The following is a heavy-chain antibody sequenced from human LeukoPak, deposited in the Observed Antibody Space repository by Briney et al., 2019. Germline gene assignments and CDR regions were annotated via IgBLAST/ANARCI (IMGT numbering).Heavy chain of an antibody. J-gene: IGHJ4*02. Sequence: ASVKVSCKASGYSFSSYAMNWVRQAPGQGLEWMGWIHTNTGNPTYGQGFRGRFVLSLDTSVSTAYLQISSLKAEDTAVYYCATAAVRGFWSGYYHYWGQGTLVTVSS. CDR2: IHTNTGNP. D-gene: IGHD3-3*01. V-gene: IGHV7-4-1*02. CDR3: ATAAVRGFWSGYYHY. CDR1: GYSFSSYA.